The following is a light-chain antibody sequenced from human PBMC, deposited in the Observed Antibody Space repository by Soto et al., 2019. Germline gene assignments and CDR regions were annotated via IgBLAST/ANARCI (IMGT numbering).Light chain of an antibody. CDR3: QQYGSSPGT. CDR2: ETS. Sequence: EIVLTQSPGTLSLSPGERATLSCRASQSVRDSHLAWYQQKPGQAPSLLIYETSSRATGIPDRFRGSGSGTEFALTITRVAPEDVAMYFCQQYGSSPGTFGQGTKVEI. V-gene: IGKV3-20*01. CDR1: QSVRDSH. J-gene: IGKJ1*01.